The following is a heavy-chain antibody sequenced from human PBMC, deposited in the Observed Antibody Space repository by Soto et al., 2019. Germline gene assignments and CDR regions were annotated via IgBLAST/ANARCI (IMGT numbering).Heavy chain of an antibody. CDR2: INHSGST. V-gene: IGHV4-34*01. CDR3: ARGGWNYYYGMDV. J-gene: IGHJ6*02. D-gene: IGHD6-19*01. Sequence: PSETLSLTCAVYGGSFRGYYWSWIRQPPGKGLEWIGEINHSGSTNYNPSLKSRVTISVDTSKNQFSLKLSSVTAADTAVYYCARGGWNYYYGMDVWGQGTTVTVSS. CDR1: GGSFRGYY.